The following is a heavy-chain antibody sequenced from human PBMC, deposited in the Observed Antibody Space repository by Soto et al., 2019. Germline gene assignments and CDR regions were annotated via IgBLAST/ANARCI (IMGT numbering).Heavy chain of an antibody. CDR3: AIDLSDFWSGYKDV. CDR2: IIPIFGTA. D-gene: IGHD3-3*01. Sequence: QVQLVQSGAEVKKPGSSVKVSCKASGGTFSSHAISWVRQAPGQGLEWMGGIIPIFGTANYAQKFQGRVTITADEATSTAYMELSSLRSEDTAVYYCAIDLSDFWSGYKDVWGQGTLVTVSS. CDR1: GGTFSSHA. V-gene: IGHV1-69*01. J-gene: IGHJ4*02.